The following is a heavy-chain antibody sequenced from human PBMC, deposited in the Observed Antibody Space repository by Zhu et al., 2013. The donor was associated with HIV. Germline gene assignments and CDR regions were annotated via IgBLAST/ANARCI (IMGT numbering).Heavy chain of an antibody. Sequence: QVHLVQSGAEVKKPGASVKVSCKTSGYSFITYYMHWVRQAPGQGLEWMGIINTGGGTTTYAQKFQGRVTMTSDTSTSTVYMDLSSLRSEDTAIYYCARARGAGRPHYGMDVWGQGTTVIVSS. D-gene: IGHD6-6*01. V-gene: IGHV1-46*01. J-gene: IGHJ6*02. CDR3: ARARGAGRPHYGMDV. CDR2: INTGGGTT. CDR1: GYSFITYY.